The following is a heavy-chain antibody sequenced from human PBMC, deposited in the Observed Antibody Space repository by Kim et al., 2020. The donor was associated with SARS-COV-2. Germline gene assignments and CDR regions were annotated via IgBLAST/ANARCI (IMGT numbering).Heavy chain of an antibody. J-gene: IGHJ6*02. Sequence: GGSLRLSCAASGFTFSSYAMSWVRQAPGKGLEWVSAISGSGGSTYYADSVKGRFTISRDNSKNTLYLQMNSLRAEDTAVYYCAREVVPAGGSYYYYYGMDVWGQGTTVTVSS. CDR3: AREVVPAGGSYYYYYGMDV. CDR1: GFTFSSYA. V-gene: IGHV3-23*01. D-gene: IGHD2-2*01. CDR2: ISGSGGST.